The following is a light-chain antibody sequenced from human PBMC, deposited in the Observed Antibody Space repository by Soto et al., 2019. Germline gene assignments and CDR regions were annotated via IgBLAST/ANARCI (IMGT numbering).Light chain of an antibody. V-gene: IGKV3-15*01. CDR3: QQCNNWPPLT. J-gene: IGKJ4*01. CDR2: GAS. CDR1: QNIESN. Sequence: EVVMTQSPVTLSVSPGERATLSCRASQNIESNLAWYQQKPGQSPRLLIYGASTRASGIPARFSGSGYGTEFTLTISSLQSEDFAVYYCQQCNNWPPLTFGGGTKVDI.